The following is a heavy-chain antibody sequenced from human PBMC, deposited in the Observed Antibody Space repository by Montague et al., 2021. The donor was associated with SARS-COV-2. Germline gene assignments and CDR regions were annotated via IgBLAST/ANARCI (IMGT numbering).Heavy chain of an antibody. Sequence: SETLSLTCSVSGDSISSSHYFWAWIRQPPGMGLEWIGSIYFTGNTYYHPSLKSRVTISIDTSKNHFSLRLTSVTAADSAVFYCARWGLNNAFDIWGLGTMSTSSS. D-gene: IGHD1/OR15-1a*01. CDR1: GDSISSSHYF. CDR3: ARWGLNNAFDI. CDR2: IYFTGNT. V-gene: IGHV4-39*02. J-gene: IGHJ3*02.